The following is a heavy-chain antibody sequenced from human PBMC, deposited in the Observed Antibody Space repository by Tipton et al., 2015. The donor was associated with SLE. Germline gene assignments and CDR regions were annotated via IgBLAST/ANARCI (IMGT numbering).Heavy chain of an antibody. CDR1: GGSISSGAYY. J-gene: IGHJ3*01. Sequence: TLSLTCTVSGGSISSGAYYWNWIRQHPGKGLEWIGHIYFSGSTYYNPSLKSRLTLSIDTSKNQFSLKLTSVTAADTAVYYCASGHWELDPYGAFDVWGHGTRVTVSS. V-gene: IGHV4-31*03. D-gene: IGHD3-10*01. CDR3: ASGHWELDPYGAFDV. CDR2: IYFSGST.